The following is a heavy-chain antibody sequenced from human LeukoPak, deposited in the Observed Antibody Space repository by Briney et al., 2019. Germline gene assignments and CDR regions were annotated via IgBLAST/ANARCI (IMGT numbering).Heavy chain of an antibody. D-gene: IGHD3-10*01. V-gene: IGHV1-18*01. CDR1: GYTFTTYG. J-gene: IGHJ4*02. CDR2: INTYNGDT. Sequence: GASVKVSCKASGYTFTTYGISWVRQAPGQGLEWTGWINTYNGDTKYAQKFQGRVTMTSDTSTSTAYMELRSLRSDDTAVYYCARDRRGSGSYFREYWGQGTLVTVSS. CDR3: ARDRRGSGSYFREY.